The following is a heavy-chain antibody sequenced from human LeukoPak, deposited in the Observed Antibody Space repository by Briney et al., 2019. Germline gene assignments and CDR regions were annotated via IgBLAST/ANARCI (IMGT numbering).Heavy chain of an antibody. CDR3: AKGRFPDYYGMDV. D-gene: IGHD3-3*01. CDR1: GFTFSSYA. CDR2: ISGSGGST. Sequence: AGGSLRLSCAASGFTFSSYAMSWVRQAPGKGLKWVSAISGSGGSTYYADSVKGRFTISRDNSKNTLYLQMNSLRAEDTAVYYCAKGRFPDYYGMDVWGQGTTVTVSS. V-gene: IGHV3-23*01. J-gene: IGHJ6*02.